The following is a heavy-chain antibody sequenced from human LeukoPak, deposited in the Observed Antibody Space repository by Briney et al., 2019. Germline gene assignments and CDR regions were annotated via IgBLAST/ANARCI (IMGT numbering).Heavy chain of an antibody. V-gene: IGHV3-23*01. J-gene: IGHJ1*01. CDR2: ISGSGGST. CDR1: GFTFSSYA. D-gene: IGHD3-22*01. CDR3: AKGYDSSGYRKYFQH. Sequence: GGSLRLSCAASGFTFSSYAMSWVRQAPGKGLDWVSAISGSGGSTYYADSVKGRFTISRDNSKNTLYLQMNSLRAEDTAVYYCAKGYDSSGYRKYFQHWGQGTLVTVSS.